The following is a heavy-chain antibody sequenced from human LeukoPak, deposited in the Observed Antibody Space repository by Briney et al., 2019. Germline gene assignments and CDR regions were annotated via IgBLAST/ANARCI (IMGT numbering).Heavy chain of an antibody. V-gene: IGHV4-34*01. Sequence: PSETLSLTCAVYGGSFTNYYWGWIRQAPGKGLEWIGEINHSGSTDYNPSLKSRVTISVDTSKNQFSLRLSSVTAADTAVYFCARVRRGLLDYYYYMYVCGGGTTVTVSS. CDR2: INHSGST. CDR3: ARVRRGLLDYYYYMYV. D-gene: IGHD4-17*01. J-gene: IGHJ6*03. CDR1: GGSFTNYY.